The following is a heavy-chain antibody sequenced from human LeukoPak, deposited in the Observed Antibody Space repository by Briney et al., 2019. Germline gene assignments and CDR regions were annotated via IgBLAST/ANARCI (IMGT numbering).Heavy chain of an antibody. Sequence: SVKVSCKASVGTFSSYAISWVRQAPGQGLEWMGRIIPILGIANYAQKFKGRVTITADKSTSTAYMELSSLRSVDTAVYYCATDDTAMGYYDSSGYYGGNYWGQGTLVTVSS. J-gene: IGHJ4*02. CDR1: VGTFSSYA. CDR2: IIPILGIA. V-gene: IGHV1-69*04. CDR3: ATDDTAMGYYDSSGYYGGNY. D-gene: IGHD3-22*01.